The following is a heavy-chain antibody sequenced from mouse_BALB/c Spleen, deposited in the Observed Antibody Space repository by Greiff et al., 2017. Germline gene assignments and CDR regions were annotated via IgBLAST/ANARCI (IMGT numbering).Heavy chain of an antibody. V-gene: IGHV5-6-4*01. CDR3: TRDRMVTRYFDV. J-gene: IGHJ1*01. CDR2: ISSGGSYT. CDR1: GFTFSSYT. D-gene: IGHD2-10*02. Sequence: EVKVEESGGGLVKPGGSLKLSCAASGFTFSSYTMSWVRQTPEKRLEWVATISSGGSYTYYPDSVKGRFTISRDNAKNTLYLQMSSLKSEDTAMYYCTRDRMVTRYFDVWGAGTTVTVSS.